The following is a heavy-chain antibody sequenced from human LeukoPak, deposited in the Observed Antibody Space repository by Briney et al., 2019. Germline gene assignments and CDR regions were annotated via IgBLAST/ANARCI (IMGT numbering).Heavy chain of an antibody. J-gene: IGHJ6*02. D-gene: IGHD2-2*01. Sequence: GGSLRLSCAASGFTFSSYAMSWVRQAPGKGLEWASAISGSGGSTYYADSVKGRFTISRDNSKNTLYLQMNSLRAEDTAVYYCAKARGNIVVVPADVWGQGTTVTVSS. CDR2: ISGSGGST. V-gene: IGHV3-23*01. CDR1: GFTFSSYA. CDR3: AKARGNIVVVPADV.